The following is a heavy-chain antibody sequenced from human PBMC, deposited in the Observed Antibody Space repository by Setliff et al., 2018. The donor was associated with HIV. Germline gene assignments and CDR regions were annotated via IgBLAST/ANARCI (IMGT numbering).Heavy chain of an antibody. V-gene: IGHV3-30*04. D-gene: IGHD3-10*01. J-gene: IGHJ4*02. CDR1: GFTFSSYT. CDR3: AKDGFRGSGLSDS. Sequence: QPGGSLRLSCAASGFTFSSYTMHWVRQAPGEGLEWVAVISYDGGLKFVTDSVKGRFTISRDDSKNTVYLHMNSLRLDDTAVYYCAKDGFRGSGLSDSWGQGTLGTVSS. CDR2: ISYDGGLK.